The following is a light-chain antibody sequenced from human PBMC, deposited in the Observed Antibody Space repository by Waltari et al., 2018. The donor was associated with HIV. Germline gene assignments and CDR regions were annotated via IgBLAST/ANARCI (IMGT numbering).Light chain of an antibody. CDR3: SSYTSSSALV. CDR2: DVT. V-gene: IGLV2-14*03. Sequence: QSALTQPASVSGSPGQSSTTSGTGTSRDMGLYKYVSWSQQHPGKAPTLMIYDVTDRPSGVSNRFSGSKSGNTASLTISGLQAEDEADYYCSSYTSSSALVFGGGTKLTVL. J-gene: IGLJ2*01. CDR1: SRDMGLYKY.